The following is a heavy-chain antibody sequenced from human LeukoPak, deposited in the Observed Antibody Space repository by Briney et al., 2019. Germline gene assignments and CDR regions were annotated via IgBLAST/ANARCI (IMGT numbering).Heavy chain of an antibody. J-gene: IGHJ1*01. CDR3: AKAASIAAAGRLTEYFQH. V-gene: IGHV3-30*18. CDR2: ISYDGSNK. D-gene: IGHD6-13*01. CDR1: GFTFSRSW. Sequence: PGGSLRLSCAASGFTFSRSWMTWVRQAPGKGLEWVAVISYDGSNKYYADSVKGRFTISRDNSKNTLYLQMNSLRAEDTAVYYCAKAASIAAAGRLTEYFQHWGQGTLVTVSS.